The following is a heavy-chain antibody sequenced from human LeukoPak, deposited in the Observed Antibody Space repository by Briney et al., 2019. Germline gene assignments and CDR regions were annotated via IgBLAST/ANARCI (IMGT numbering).Heavy chain of an antibody. J-gene: IGHJ2*01. CDR1: GGSISRSNSS. Sequence: SETLSLTCTVAGGSISRSNSSWGWIRQPPGKGLEWIGNTYDSGSTYYNPSLKSRGAIFVDTSKNQFSLRLSSVTAADTALYYCTHSGGNWYFDLWGRGTLVTASS. D-gene: IGHD2-15*01. CDR3: THSGGNWYFDL. CDR2: TYDSGST. V-gene: IGHV4-39*01.